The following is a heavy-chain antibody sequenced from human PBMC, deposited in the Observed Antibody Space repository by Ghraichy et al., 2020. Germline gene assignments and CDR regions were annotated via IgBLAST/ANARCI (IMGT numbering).Heavy chain of an antibody. D-gene: IGHD6-19*01. CDR1: GGSISSSSYY. J-gene: IGHJ4*02. Sequence: SQTLSLTCTVSGGSISSSSYYWGWIRQPPGKGLEWIGSIYYSGSTYYNPSLKSRVTISVDTSKNQFSLKLSSVTAADTAVYYCARHLGGGGYSSGWYPITEWYYWGQGTLVTVSS. CDR2: IYYSGST. V-gene: IGHV4-39*01. CDR3: ARHLGGGGYSSGWYPITEWYY.